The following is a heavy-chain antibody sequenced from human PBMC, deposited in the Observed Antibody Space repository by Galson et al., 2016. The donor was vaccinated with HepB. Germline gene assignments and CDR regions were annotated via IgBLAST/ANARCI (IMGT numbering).Heavy chain of an antibody. D-gene: IGHD2-15*01. J-gene: IGHJ5*02. CDR1: GFTFSSHA. CDR2: ITGSGGTT. CDR3: AKHRDPGGSSP. V-gene: IGHV3-23*01. Sequence: LRLSCAASGFTFSSHAMSWVRQAPGKGLEWVSSITGSGGTTYYTDSVKGRFTISRDNSKNTLHLQMNSLRAEDTAVYYCAKHRDPGGSSPWGQGTLVTVSS.